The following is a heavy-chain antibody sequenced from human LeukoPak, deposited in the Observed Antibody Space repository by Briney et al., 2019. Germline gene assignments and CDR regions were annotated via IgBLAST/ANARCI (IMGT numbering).Heavy chain of an antibody. CDR2: IYYDGRT. J-gene: IGHJ5*02. V-gene: IGHV4-39*01. Sequence: KPSETLSLTCTVSGGSISSNNYYWGWMRQPPGKGLEWIGHIYYDGRTYYNPSLKSRVTMSVGTSKNQFSLKLSSVTAADTAVYYCARHRGSSSEFDPWGLGTLVTISS. CDR3: ARHRGSSSEFDP. D-gene: IGHD6-6*01. CDR1: GGSISSNNYY.